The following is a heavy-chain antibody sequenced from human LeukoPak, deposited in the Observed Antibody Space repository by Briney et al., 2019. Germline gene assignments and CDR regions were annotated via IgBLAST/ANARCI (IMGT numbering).Heavy chain of an antibody. CDR1: GFTFSSYA. V-gene: IGHV3-23*01. CDR3: AKGLWFGELKSGFDY. J-gene: IGHJ4*02. D-gene: IGHD3-10*01. CDR2: ISGSGGST. Sequence: GGSLRLSCAASGFTFSSYAMSWVRQAPGKGLEWVSAISGSGGSTYYADSVKGRFTISRDNSKNTLYLQMNSLRAEDTAVYYCAKGLWFGELKSGFDYWGQGTLVTVSS.